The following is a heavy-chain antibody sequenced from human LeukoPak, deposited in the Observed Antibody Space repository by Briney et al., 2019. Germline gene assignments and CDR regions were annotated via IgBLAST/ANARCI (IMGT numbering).Heavy chain of an antibody. Sequence: ASVKVSCKTSGGTFNNSAISWVRQAPGQGLEWLGGIMPLFGTAGYAQKFQGRVTITKDESTRTVYLELTSLTSDDTAVYYGARDVHGDYGSGWFDHWGQGTLVSVSS. V-gene: IGHV1-69*05. D-gene: IGHD4-17*01. CDR1: GGTFNNSA. J-gene: IGHJ5*02. CDR3: ARDVHGDYGSGWFDH. CDR2: IMPLFGTA.